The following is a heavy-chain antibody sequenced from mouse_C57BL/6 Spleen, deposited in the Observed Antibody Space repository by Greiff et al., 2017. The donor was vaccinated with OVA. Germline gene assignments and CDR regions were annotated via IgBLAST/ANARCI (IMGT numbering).Heavy chain of an antibody. V-gene: IGHV1-26*01. CDR2: INPNNGGT. CDR1: GYTFTDYY. J-gene: IGHJ4*01. Sequence: VQLQQSGPEPVKPGASVKISCKASGYTFTDYYMNWVKQSHGKSLEWIGDINPNNGGTSYNQKFKGKATLTVDKSSSTAYMELRSLTSEDSAVYYCASYYGSSYAMDYWGQGTSVTVSS. CDR3: ASYYGSSYAMDY. D-gene: IGHD1-1*01.